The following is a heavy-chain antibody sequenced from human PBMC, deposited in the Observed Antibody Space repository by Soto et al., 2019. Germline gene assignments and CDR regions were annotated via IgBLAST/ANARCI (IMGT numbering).Heavy chain of an antibody. CDR3: AKCITALGPIDY. J-gene: IGHJ4*02. V-gene: IGHV4-39*01. Sequence: SETLSLTCTASGGSISSSSYYWGWIRQPPGKGLEWIGSIYYSGSTYYNPSLKSRVTISVDTSKNQFSLKLSSVTAADTAVYYCAKCITALGPIDYWGQGTLVTVSS. CDR1: GGSISSSSYY. D-gene: IGHD6-6*01. CDR2: IYYSGST.